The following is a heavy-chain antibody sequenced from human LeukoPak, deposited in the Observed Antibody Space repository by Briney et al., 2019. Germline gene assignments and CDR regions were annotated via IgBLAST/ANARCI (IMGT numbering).Heavy chain of an antibody. CDR2: INHSGST. D-gene: IGHD3-10*01. J-gene: IGHJ5*02. CDR3: ARGSPSIPHYYGSGSYYKFESPAGWFDP. CDR1: GGSFSGYY. V-gene: IGHV4-34*01. Sequence: PSETLSLTCAVYGGSFSGYYWSWIRQPPGKGLEWIGEINHSGSTNYNPSLKSRVTISVDTSKNQFSLKLSSVTAADTAVYYCARGSPSIPHYYGSGSYYKFESPAGWFDPWGQGTLVTVSS.